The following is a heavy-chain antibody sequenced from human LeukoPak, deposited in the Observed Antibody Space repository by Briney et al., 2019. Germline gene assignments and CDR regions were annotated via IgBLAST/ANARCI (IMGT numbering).Heavy chain of an antibody. Sequence: SGTLSLTCGVSGGSVTSTNWWTWVRQPPGKGLEWIGEVHLDGRTNYNPSLKSRLTMSVDLSENHISLKLTSVTAADTAVYYCARQGGFYRPLDYSGQGTLVTVSS. J-gene: IGHJ4*02. CDR3: ARQGGFYRPLDY. CDR1: GGSVTSTNW. CDR2: VHLDGRT. V-gene: IGHV4-4*02. D-gene: IGHD3-3*01.